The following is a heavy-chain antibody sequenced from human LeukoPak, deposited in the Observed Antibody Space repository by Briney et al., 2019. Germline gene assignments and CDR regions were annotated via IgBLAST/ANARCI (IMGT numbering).Heavy chain of an antibody. J-gene: IGHJ6*02. D-gene: IGHD3-10*01. CDR3: ARRGSSGSYYNVYYHYGMDV. CDR2: INSDGSST. Sequence: GGSLRLSWAASGFTFSSYWMHWVRQAPGKGLVWVSRINSDGSSTSYADSVKGRFTISRDNAKNTLYLQMNSLRVEHTAVYYCARRGSSGSYYNVYYHYGMDVWGQGTTVTVSS. CDR1: GFTFSSYW. V-gene: IGHV3-74*01.